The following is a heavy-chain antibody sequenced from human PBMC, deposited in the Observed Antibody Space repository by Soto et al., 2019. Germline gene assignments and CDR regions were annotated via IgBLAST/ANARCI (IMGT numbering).Heavy chain of an antibody. CDR1: GASFRTYA. CDR3: AAERITGAGSVYYFDF. V-gene: IGHV1-69*01. Sequence: QVQLVQSGAEVKRPGSSVKVSCQASGASFRTYAVTWVRQAPGQGLEWMGGINVPFGTANYAQQFQGRVTITADASTSTAYLDLRSLRSEDAAVYYCAAERITGAGSVYYFDFWGQGTPVTVSS. D-gene: IGHD6-19*01. J-gene: IGHJ4*02. CDR2: INVPFGTA.